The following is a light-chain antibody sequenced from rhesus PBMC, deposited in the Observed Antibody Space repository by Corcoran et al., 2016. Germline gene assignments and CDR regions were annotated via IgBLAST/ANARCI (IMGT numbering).Light chain of an antibody. CDR3: QHYYSLPWT. V-gene: IGKV1-32*05. CDR1: QGISSY. CDR2: YTN. Sequence: DVQMTQSPSSLSASVGDRVTITCRASQGISSYLNWYQQKPGEAPRLLIYYTNLLASGVPSRFSGSGSGTEFTLTISSLQPEDFATYYCQHYYSLPWTFGHGTKVEIK. J-gene: IGKJ1*01.